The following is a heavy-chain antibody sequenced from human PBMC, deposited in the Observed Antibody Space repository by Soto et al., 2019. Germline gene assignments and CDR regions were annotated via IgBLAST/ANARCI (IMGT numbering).Heavy chain of an antibody. CDR2: IKQDGSEK. J-gene: IGHJ4*02. Sequence: GGSLRLSCAASGFTFSSYWMSWVRQAPGKGLEWVANIKQDGSEKYYVDSVKGRFTISRDNAKNSLYLQMNSLRAEDTAVYYCAREWELLYAPVDYWGQGTLVTVSS. V-gene: IGHV3-7*01. CDR1: GFTFSSYW. D-gene: IGHD1-26*01. CDR3: AREWELLYAPVDY.